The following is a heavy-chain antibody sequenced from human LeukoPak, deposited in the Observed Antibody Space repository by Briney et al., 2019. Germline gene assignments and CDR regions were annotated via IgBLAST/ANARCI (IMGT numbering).Heavy chain of an antibody. CDR3: AKDRDHSGYDPEGFDY. CDR2: ISGRGGTT. Sequence: PGGSLRLSCAASGFRFSTYAMSWVRQAPGKGLEWISAISGRGGTTYYADSVKGRFTISRDNSKNILYLQMNSLRAEDTAVYYCAKDRDHSGYDPEGFDYWGRGALVTVSS. D-gene: IGHD3-22*01. V-gene: IGHV3-23*01. J-gene: IGHJ4*02. CDR1: GFRFSTYA.